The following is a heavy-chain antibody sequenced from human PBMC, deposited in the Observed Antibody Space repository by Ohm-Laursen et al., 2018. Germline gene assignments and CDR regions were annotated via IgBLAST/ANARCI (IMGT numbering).Heavy chain of an antibody. CDR1: GYTFTSYY. J-gene: IGHJ4*02. V-gene: IGHV1-46*01. CDR3: ARDGSGSYLLYYFDY. Sequence: ASVKVSCKASGYTFTSYYMHWVRQAPGQGLEWMGIINPSGGSTSYAQKFQGRVTMTRDTSTSTVYMELSSLRSEDTAVYYCARDGSGSYLLYYFDYWGQGTLVTVSS. D-gene: IGHD1-26*01. CDR2: INPSGGST.